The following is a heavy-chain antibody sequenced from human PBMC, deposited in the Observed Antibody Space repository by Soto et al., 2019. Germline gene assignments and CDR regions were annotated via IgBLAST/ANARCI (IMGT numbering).Heavy chain of an antibody. CDR3: APHVHCSGGSCHYDAFDI. CDR2: IRDGGEST. D-gene: IGHD2-15*01. CDR1: GFIFGNYM. V-gene: IGHV3-23*01. J-gene: IGHJ3*02. Sequence: EVQLLESGGGLVQPGESLRLSCAFSGFIFGNYMMTWVRQAPGKGLEWVSTIRDGGESTYYADSVKGRFTISRDNSKNTSYLQMDRLVVEDTAVYYCAPHVHCSGGSCHYDAFDIRGQGTMVTVSS.